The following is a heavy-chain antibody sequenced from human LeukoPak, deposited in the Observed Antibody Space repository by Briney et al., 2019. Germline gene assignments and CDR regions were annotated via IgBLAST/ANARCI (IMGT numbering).Heavy chain of an antibody. J-gene: IGHJ4*02. CDR3: AKGALGVRGAVFDH. V-gene: IGHV3-9*01. Sequence: GGSLRLSCAASGFTFDDYAMHWVRQAPGKGLEWVSGISWNSGGIAYVDSVKGRFTISRDNAKKSLYLQMNSLRVEDTALYYCAKGALGVRGAVFDHWGQGTLVSVSS. CDR1: GFTFDDYA. D-gene: IGHD3-10*01. CDR2: ISWNSGGI.